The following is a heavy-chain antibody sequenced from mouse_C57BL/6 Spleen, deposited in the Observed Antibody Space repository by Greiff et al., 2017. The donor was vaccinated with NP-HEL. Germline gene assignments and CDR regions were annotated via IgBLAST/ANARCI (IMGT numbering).Heavy chain of an antibody. D-gene: IGHD2-1*01. CDR1: GYSITSGYY. V-gene: IGHV3-6*01. J-gene: IGHJ3*01. CDR2: ISYDGSN. CDR3: ARDGDGNSFAY. Sequence: VQLQQSGPGLVKPSQSLSLTCSVTGYSITSGYYWNWIRQFPGNKLEWMGYISYDGSNNYNPSLKNRISITRDTSKNQFFLKLNSVTTEDTATYYCARDGDGNSFAYWGQGTLVTVSA.